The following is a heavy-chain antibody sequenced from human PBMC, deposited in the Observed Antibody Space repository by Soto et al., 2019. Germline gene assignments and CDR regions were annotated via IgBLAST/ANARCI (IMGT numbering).Heavy chain of an antibody. D-gene: IGHD1-7*01. Sequence: SETAALTCTVSGDSISSNSYSWGGIRQPPEKGLEWIGSIYYSGSTYYNPSLKSRVTISVDTSKNQFSLKLSSVTAADTAVYYCARTSSGWSDCWYQRILLTLSS. CDR2: IYYSGST. V-gene: IGHV4-39*05. CDR3: ARTSSGWSDC. J-gene: IGHJ5*01. CDR1: GDSISSNSYS.